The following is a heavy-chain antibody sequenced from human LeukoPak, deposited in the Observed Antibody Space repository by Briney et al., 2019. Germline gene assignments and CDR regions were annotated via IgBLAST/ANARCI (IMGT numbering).Heavy chain of an antibody. J-gene: IGHJ4*02. Sequence: GGSLRLSCAASGFTFSSYWMHWVRQAPGKGLVWVSRINSDGSSTSYADSVKGRFTISRDNSNNKLYLQMNSLRVEDTAVYFCARDMRDSAQSRYFYGYESDYWGQGTLVAVSS. CDR1: GFTFSSYW. CDR3: ARDMRDSAQSRYFYGYESDY. D-gene: IGHD5-18*01. V-gene: IGHV3-74*01. CDR2: INSDGSST.